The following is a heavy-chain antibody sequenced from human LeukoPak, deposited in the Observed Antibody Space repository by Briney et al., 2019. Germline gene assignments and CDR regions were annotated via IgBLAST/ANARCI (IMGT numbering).Heavy chain of an antibody. V-gene: IGHV4-34*01. CDR3: ARSRMRKYYFDY. J-gene: IGHJ4*02. D-gene: IGHD2-8*01. CDR1: GGSFSGYY. CDR2: INHSGST. Sequence: SETLSLTCAVYGGSFSGYYWSWIRQPPGKGLEWIGEINHSGSTNYNPSLKSRVTISVDTSKSQFSLKLSSVTAADTAVYYCARSRMRKYYFDYWGQGTLVTVSS.